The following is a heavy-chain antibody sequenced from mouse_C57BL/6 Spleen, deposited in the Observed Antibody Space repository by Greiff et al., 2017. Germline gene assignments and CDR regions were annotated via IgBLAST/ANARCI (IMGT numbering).Heavy chain of an antibody. CDR3: AREGDYYGSHWYFDG. J-gene: IGHJ1*03. CDR2: IYPGSGNT. Sequence: QVQLKQSGAELVRPGASVKLSCKASGYTFTDYYINWVKQRPGQGLEWIARIYPGSGNTYYNEKFKGKATLTAEKSSSTAYMQLSSLTSEDSAVYFCAREGDYYGSHWYFDGWGTGTTVTGSS. D-gene: IGHD1-1*01. V-gene: IGHV1-76*01. CDR1: GYTFTDYY.